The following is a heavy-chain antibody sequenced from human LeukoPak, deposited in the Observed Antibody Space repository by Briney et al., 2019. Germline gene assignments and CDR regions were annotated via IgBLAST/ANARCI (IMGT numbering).Heavy chain of an antibody. Sequence: SETLSLTCTVSGGSISGYYWSWIHQPPGKGPEWIGEINHSGSTNYNPSLKRRVTISVGTSKSQFSLKLSSVTAADTAVYYCARGGRTYSNYASFRYWGQGTLVTVSS. D-gene: IGHD4-11*01. V-gene: IGHV4-34*01. J-gene: IGHJ4*02. CDR3: ARGGRTYSNYASFRY. CDR1: GGSISGYY. CDR2: INHSGST.